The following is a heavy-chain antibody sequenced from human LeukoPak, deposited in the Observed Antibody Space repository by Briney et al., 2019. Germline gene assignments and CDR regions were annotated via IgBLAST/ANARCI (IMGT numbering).Heavy chain of an antibody. J-gene: IGHJ3*02. CDR1: GYTFTSYY. Sequence: ASVTVSCKASGYTFTSYYMHWVRQAPGQGLEWMGIINPSGGSTSYAQKFQGRVTMTRDTSTSTVYMELSSLRSEDTAVYYCARDVEYYYDSSGHPRTAFDIWGQGTMVTVSS. CDR2: INPSGGST. CDR3: ARDVEYYYDSSGHPRTAFDI. V-gene: IGHV1-46*01. D-gene: IGHD3-22*01.